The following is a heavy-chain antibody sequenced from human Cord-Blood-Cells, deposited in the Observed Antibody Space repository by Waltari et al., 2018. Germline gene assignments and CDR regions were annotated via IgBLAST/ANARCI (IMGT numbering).Heavy chain of an antibody. Sequence: QVQLVQSGAEVKQPGASVTVSCKASGYTFTGYHIHWVRQAPGQGLEWVGWINPNSGGTNYAQKFQGRVTMTRDTSISTAYMELSRLRSDDTAVYYCARGGYSYGYIGPFDYWGQGTLVTVSS. CDR3: ARGGYSYGYIGPFDY. D-gene: IGHD5-18*01. J-gene: IGHJ4*02. CDR2: INPNSGGT. CDR1: GYTFTGYH. V-gene: IGHV1-2*02.